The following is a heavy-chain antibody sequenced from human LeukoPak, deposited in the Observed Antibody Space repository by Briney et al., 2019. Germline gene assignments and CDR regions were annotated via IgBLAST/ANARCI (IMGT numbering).Heavy chain of an antibody. D-gene: IGHD3-9*01. CDR2: ISSTSSYI. V-gene: IGHV3-21*01. CDR1: GFTFSRY. Sequence: GGALRLSCAASGFTFSRYMNWVRQAPGKGREWVSSISSTSSYIYYADSVKGRYTISSDNAKNSLYLQMNSLRADGTAVYYCARGQSRYFDWYLGFFDYWGQGTLVTVSS. J-gene: IGHJ4*02. CDR3: ARGQSRYFDWYLGFFDY.